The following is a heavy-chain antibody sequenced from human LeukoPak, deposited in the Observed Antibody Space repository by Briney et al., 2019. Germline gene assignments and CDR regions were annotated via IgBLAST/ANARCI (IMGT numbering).Heavy chain of an antibody. J-gene: IGHJ3*02. CDR2: ITSGSSYI. V-gene: IGHV3-21*04. CDR3: ARVRSDSSSWYAWDAFDI. CDR1: GFTFSSYN. Sequence: GGSLRLSCAASGFTFSSYNMNWVRQAPGKGLEWVSSITSGSSYIYYADSVKGRFTISRDNSKNTLYLQMNSLRAEDTAVYYCARVRSDSSSWYAWDAFDIWGQGTMVTVSS. D-gene: IGHD6-13*01.